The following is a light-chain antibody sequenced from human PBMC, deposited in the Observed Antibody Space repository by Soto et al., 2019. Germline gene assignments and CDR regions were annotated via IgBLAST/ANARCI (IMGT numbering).Light chain of an antibody. V-gene: IGKV3-11*01. CDR2: DAS. J-gene: IGKJ4*01. CDR1: ESVSTY. CDR3: QQRSNWPPVT. Sequence: ELVLTQSPATLSLFVGERATLSCRASESVSTYLAWYQEKPGQAPRLLIYDASNRAAGIPARFSGSGSGTDFTLTISRLEPEDFAVYYCQQRSNWPPVTFGGGTKVEIK.